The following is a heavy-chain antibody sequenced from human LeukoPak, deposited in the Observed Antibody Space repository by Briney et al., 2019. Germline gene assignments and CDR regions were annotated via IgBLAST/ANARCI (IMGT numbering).Heavy chain of an antibody. D-gene: IGHD1-26*01. Sequence: SETLSLTCAVYGGSFSGYYWSWIRQPPGKGLEWIGEINHSGSTNYNPSLKSRVTISVDTSKNQFSLKLSSVTAADTAVYYCARREFVGATLSWGQGTLVTVSS. J-gene: IGHJ4*02. V-gene: IGHV4-34*01. CDR2: INHSGST. CDR1: GGSFSGYY. CDR3: ARREFVGATLS.